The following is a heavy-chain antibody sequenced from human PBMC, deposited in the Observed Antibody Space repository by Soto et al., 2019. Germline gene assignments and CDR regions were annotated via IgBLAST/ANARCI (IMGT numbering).Heavy chain of an antibody. J-gene: IGHJ4*02. D-gene: IGHD6-13*01. CDR3: AKDIGFQQHLFVFDN. CDR2: ILPIFTTA. V-gene: IGHV1-69*13. Sequence: SVNVSCKSSGGTFSNYAFSWVRQSPGQGLEWMGGILPIFTTATYAPKFQDRVTITADESTSTVYMDLSSLRSEDTALYYCAKDIGFQQHLFVFDNWGQGTLVTVSS. CDR1: GGTFSNYA.